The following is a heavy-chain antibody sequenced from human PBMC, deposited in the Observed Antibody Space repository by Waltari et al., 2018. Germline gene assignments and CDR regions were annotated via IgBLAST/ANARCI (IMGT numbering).Heavy chain of an antibody. CDR3: ARVAPKTYRSPVPGRDYYYGMDV. J-gene: IGHJ6*02. V-gene: IGHV3-74*01. CDR2: IKSDGSAT. D-gene: IGHD6-19*01. CDR1: GFVFRNYL. Sequence: QLVESGGGLVQPVASLRRPCAASGFVFRNYLLPWVRQAPGQGLVWVARIKSDGSATAYADAVKGRFTISRDNAKNTLYLQMNRLRAEDTAVYYCARVAPKTYRSPVPGRDYYYGMDVWGQGTSVTVYS.